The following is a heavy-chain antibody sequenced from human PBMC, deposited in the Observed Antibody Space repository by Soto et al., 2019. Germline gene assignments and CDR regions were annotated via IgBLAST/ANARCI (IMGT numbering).Heavy chain of an antibody. D-gene: IGHD6-19*01. CDR1: GYTFTSYA. CDR2: INAGNGNT. CDR3: ARAYSSGWGWGYYYYGMDV. J-gene: IGHJ6*02. V-gene: IGHV1-3*01. Sequence: ASVKVSCKASGYTFTSYAMHWVRQAPGQRLEWMGWINAGNGNTKYSQKFQGRVTITRDTSASTAYMELSSLRSEDTAVYYCARAYSSGWGWGYYYYGMDVWGQWTTVTVS.